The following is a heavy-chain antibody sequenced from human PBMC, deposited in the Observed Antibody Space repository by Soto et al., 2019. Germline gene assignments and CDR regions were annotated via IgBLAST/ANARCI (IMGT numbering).Heavy chain of an antibody. CDR1: GFTFSSYA. J-gene: IGHJ4*02. CDR2: ISYDGSNK. CDR3: ARGSSSGYYYTVVGY. V-gene: IGHV3-30-3*01. Sequence: PGGSLRLSCAASGFTFSSYAMHWVRQAPGKGLEWVAVISYDGSNKYYADSVKGRFTISRDNSKNTLYLQMNSLRAEDTAVYYCARGSSSGYYYTVVGYWGQGTLVTVSS. D-gene: IGHD3-22*01.